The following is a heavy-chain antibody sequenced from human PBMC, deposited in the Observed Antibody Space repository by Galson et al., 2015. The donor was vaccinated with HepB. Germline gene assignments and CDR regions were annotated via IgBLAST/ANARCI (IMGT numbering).Heavy chain of an antibody. CDR1: GFIVRTSY. J-gene: IGHJ4*02. V-gene: IGHV3-53*05. CDR3: ARDPDDTNGYYMSFEY. Sequence: SLRLSCAASGFIVRTSYMSWVRQAPGKGLERVSTVYSGGHGYYTDSVKGRFSISRDISKNTLYLQMNSLRAEDTAVYYCARDPDDTNGYYMSFEYWGQGTLVTVSS. D-gene: IGHD3-22*01. CDR2: VYSGGHG.